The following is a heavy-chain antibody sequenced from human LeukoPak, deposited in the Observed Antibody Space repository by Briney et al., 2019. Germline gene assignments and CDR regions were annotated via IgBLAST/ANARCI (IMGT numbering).Heavy chain of an antibody. CDR3: ARVDSSGYRGPY. CDR2: IYYSGST. D-gene: IGHD3-22*01. J-gene: IGHJ4*02. CDR1: GGSISSYY. V-gene: IGHV4-39*07. Sequence: PSETLSLTCTVSGGSISSYYWGWIRQPPGKGLEWIGNIYYSGSTYYNPSLKSRVTISVATSKNQFSLKLSSVTAADTAVYYCARVDSSGYRGPYWGQGTLVTVSS.